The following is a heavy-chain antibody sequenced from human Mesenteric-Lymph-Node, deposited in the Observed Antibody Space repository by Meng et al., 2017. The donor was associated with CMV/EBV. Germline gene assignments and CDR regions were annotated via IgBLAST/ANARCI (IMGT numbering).Heavy chain of an antibody. CDR2: IYNSRTA. CDR3: AKEVDRYSGYDPLDY. Sequence: GESLKISCAASGFIVSSTSMTWVRQAPGKGLEWVSLIYNSRTAYYADSVKGRFTISRDNSKNTLYLQMNSLKAEDTAVYYCAKEVDRYSGYDPLDYWGQGTLVTVSS. D-gene: IGHD5-12*01. CDR1: GFIVSSTS. V-gene: IGHV3-53*01. J-gene: IGHJ4*02.